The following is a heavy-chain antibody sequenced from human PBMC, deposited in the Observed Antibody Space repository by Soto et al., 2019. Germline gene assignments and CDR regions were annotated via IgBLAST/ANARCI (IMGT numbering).Heavy chain of an antibody. Sequence: XXTLSLTFAVSGGSLTSSSYYWGFIRQAPGRGLEWIGTIYYRGSTYYNPSLESRVTISADTSKNQLSLNLRSVTAADTAVYYCASPAGADYTFDYWGQGILVTVSS. D-gene: IGHD4-4*01. V-gene: IGHV4-39*01. CDR1: GGSLTSSSYY. CDR3: ASPAGADYTFDY. J-gene: IGHJ4*02. CDR2: IYYRGST.